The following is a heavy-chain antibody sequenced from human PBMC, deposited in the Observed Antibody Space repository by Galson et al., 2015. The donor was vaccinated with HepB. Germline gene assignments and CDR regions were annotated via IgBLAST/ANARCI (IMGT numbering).Heavy chain of an antibody. CDR1: GYSFSNYW. D-gene: IGHD4-23*01. CDR3: ARNGGNRLDY. Sequence: SGAEVKKPGESLMISCKGSGYSFSNYWIGWVRQMPGKGLEWMGIIYPGDSDARYSPSLQGQVTISVDKSTTTSYLQWSSLKASDTAIYYCARNGGNRLDYWGQGTLVTVSS. J-gene: IGHJ4*02. CDR2: IYPGDSDA. V-gene: IGHV5-51*01.